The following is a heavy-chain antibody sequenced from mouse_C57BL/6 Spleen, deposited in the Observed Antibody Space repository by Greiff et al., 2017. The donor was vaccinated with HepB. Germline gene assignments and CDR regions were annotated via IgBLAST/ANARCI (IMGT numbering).Heavy chain of an antibody. Sequence: VQLQQSGPVLVKPGASVKMSCKASGYTFTDYYMNWVKQSHGKSLEWIGVINPYNGGTSYNQKFKGKATLTVDKSSSTAYMELNSLTSEDSAVYYCANDDDEGYYFDYWGQGTTLTVSS. CDR1: GYTFTDYY. V-gene: IGHV1-19*01. D-gene: IGHD2-4*01. J-gene: IGHJ2*01. CDR2: INPYNGGT. CDR3: ANDDDEGYYFDY.